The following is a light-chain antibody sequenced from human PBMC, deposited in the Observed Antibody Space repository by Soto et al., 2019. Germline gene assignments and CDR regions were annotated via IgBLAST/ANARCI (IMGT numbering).Light chain of an antibody. CDR2: EGS. V-gene: IGLV2-23*01. CDR1: SSDVGGYNY. J-gene: IGLJ3*02. Sequence: QSALTQPPSASGSPGQSVTISCTGTSSDVGGYNYVSRYQQHPGKAPKLMIYEGSKRPSGVSNRFSGSKSGNTASLTISGLQAEDEADYYCCSYAGSSTWVFGGGTKLTVL. CDR3: CSYAGSSTWV.